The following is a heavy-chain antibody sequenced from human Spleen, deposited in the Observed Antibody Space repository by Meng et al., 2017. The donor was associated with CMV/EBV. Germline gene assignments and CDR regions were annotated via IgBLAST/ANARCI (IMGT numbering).Heavy chain of an antibody. D-gene: IGHD2-2*01. CDR2: IRSDGDYK. Sequence: GESLKISCGASGFSFSRYGMHWVRQAPGKGLEWVAFIRSDGDYKHYRDSVKGRFTISRDNSKNTLYLQMNSLRAEDTAVYYCAKGGRVVPAAWRHEIWGQGTMVTVSS. CDR3: AKGGRVVPAAWRHEI. J-gene: IGHJ3*02. CDR1: GFSFSRYG. V-gene: IGHV3-30*02.